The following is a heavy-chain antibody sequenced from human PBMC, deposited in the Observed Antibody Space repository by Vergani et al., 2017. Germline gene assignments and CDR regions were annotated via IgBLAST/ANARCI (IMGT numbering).Heavy chain of an antibody. V-gene: IGHV3-23*04. CDR1: GFTFRNYA. J-gene: IGHJ4*02. Sequence: EVQLVESGGGLAQPGGSLRLSCAASGFTFRNYAMTWVRQAPGKGLEWVSIISDNGGTTYYADSVKGRFTISRDNSKNMIYLQMNSLRAEDSAVYYCMQDLGGATGFWGLGTLVTVSS. D-gene: IGHD3-16*01. CDR3: MQDLGGATGF. CDR2: ISDNGGTT.